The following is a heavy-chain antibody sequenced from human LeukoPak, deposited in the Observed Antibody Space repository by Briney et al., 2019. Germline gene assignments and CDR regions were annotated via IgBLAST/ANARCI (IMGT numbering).Heavy chain of an antibody. CDR2: INHSGST. D-gene: IGHD3-10*01. Sequence: SETLSLTCAVYGGSFSGYYWSWIRQPPGKGLEWIGEINHSGSTNYNPSLKSRVTISVDTSKNQFSLKLSSATAADTAVYYCAREKTAGMVRGAGPFDPWGQGTLVTVSS. CDR1: GGSFSGYY. CDR3: AREKTAGMVRGAGPFDP. V-gene: IGHV4-34*01. J-gene: IGHJ5*02.